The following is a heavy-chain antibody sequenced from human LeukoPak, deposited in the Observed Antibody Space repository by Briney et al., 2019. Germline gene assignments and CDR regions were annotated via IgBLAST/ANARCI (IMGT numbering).Heavy chain of an antibody. CDR2: TSSGGGVI. J-gene: IGHJ4*02. D-gene: IGHD3-16*01. V-gene: IGHV3-21*03. CDR1: GFTLRDYT. Sequence: GGFLRLSCTASGFTLRDYTMNWVRQAPGKRLEWLSSTSSGGGVIFYADSVKGCFTISRDNGENSVYLQMNSLRAEDTAIYYCARDLGARGYWGQGTLVTVSS. CDR3: ARDLGARGY.